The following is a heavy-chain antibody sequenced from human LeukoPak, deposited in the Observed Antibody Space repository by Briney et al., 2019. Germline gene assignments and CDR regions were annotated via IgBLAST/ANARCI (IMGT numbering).Heavy chain of an antibody. CDR2: ISGSGGST. J-gene: IGHJ5*02. CDR1: GFTFSSYA. V-gene: IGHV3-23*01. D-gene: IGHD6-13*01. Sequence: GGSLRLSCAASGFTFSSYAMSWVRQAPGKGLEWVSAISGSGGSTYYAYSVKGRFTISRDNSKNTLYLQMNSLRAEDTAVYYCAKEGGSSSSWYSYSNPESWLDPWGQGTLVTVSS. CDR3: AKEGGSSSSWYSYSNPESWLDP.